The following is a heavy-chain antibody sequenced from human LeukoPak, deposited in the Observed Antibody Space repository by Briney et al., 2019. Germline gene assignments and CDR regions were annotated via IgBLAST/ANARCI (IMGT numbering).Heavy chain of an antibody. CDR1: GFTFSSYG. D-gene: IGHD3-16*01. V-gene: IGHV3-30*02. CDR2: IRYDGSYK. CDR3: AKGGTQGWFDP. J-gene: IGHJ5*02. Sequence: GGSLRLSCAASGFTFSSYGMHWVRQAPGKGLEWVAFIRYDGSYKYYADSVKGRFTISRDNSKDTLYLQMNSLRAEDTAVFFCAKGGTQGWFDPWGQGTLVTVSS.